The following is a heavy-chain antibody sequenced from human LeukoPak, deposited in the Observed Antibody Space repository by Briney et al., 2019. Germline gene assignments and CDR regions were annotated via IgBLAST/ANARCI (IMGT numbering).Heavy chain of an antibody. V-gene: IGHV3-64*01. CDR3: ARMGQYSGYDPFDY. CDR2: ISSNGGST. D-gene: IGHD5-12*01. Sequence: PGGSLRLSCAASGXTFRNYAVYWVRQAPGKGLEYVSAISSNGGSTSYANSVKGRFTISRDNSKNTLYLQMGSLRAADMAVYYCARMGQYSGYDPFDYWGQGTLVSVSS. CDR1: GXTFRNYA. J-gene: IGHJ4*02.